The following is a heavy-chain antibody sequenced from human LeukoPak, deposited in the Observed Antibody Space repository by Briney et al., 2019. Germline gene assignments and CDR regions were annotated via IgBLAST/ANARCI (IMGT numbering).Heavy chain of an antibody. Sequence: GGSLRLSCQASGFTFSDYAMSWVRQAPGKGLEWVSSINPDGGSFFADSVKGRFTISRDDSRSVVYLQMNTLSAEDTAVYYCARSGVATCHYWGQGVLVTVSS. CDR1: GFTFSDYA. D-gene: IGHD3-10*01. J-gene: IGHJ4*02. CDR2: INPDGGS. CDR3: ARSGVATCHY. V-gene: IGHV3-23*01.